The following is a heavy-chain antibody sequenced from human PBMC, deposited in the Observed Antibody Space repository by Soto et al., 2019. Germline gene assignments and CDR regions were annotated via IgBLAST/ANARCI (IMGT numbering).Heavy chain of an antibody. CDR3: ARVRGTPPPNWFDP. CDR1: GYTFTSYG. Sequence: GASVKVSCKASGYTFTSYGISWVRQAPGQGLEWMGWISAYNGNTYYARKLQGRVTMTTDTSTNTAYMELRSLRSDDTAVYYCARVRGTPPPNWFDPWGQGTLVTVSS. V-gene: IGHV1-18*01. J-gene: IGHJ5*02. CDR2: ISAYNGNT. D-gene: IGHD3-16*01.